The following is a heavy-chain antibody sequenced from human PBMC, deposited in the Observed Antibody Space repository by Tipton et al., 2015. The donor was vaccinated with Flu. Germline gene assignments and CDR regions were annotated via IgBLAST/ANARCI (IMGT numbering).Heavy chain of an antibody. CDR3: AREYHYGSGSYPYYFDY. V-gene: IGHV1-18*01. CDR1: GYSLNSYV. CDR2: ITGHNGNT. J-gene: IGHJ4*02. Sequence: QVQLVQSGAEVKKPGASVKVSCKASGYSLNSYVISWVRQAPGQGLEWMGWITGHNGNTNYAQKFQGRVTMTTDTSTSTAYMELRSLRSDDTAVYYCAREYHYGSGSYPYYFDYRGQGTLVTVSS. D-gene: IGHD3-10*01.